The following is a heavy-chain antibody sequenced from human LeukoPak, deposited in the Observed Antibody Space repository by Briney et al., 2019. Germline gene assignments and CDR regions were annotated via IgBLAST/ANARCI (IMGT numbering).Heavy chain of an antibody. D-gene: IGHD3-10*02. J-gene: IGHJ6*04. CDR3: AELGITMIGGV. V-gene: IGHV3-30*18. CDR2: ISYDGSNK. CDR1: GFTFSSYG. Sequence: GRSLRLSCAASGFTFSSYGMHWVRQAPGKGLEWVAVISYDGSNKYYADSVKGRFTISRDNAKNSLYLQMNSLRAEDTAVYYCAELGITMIGGVWGKGTTVTISP.